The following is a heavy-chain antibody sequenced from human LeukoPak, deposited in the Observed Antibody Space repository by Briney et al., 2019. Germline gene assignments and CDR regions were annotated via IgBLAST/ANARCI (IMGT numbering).Heavy chain of an antibody. J-gene: IGHJ3*02. Sequence: SETLSLSCTVSGGSINNYYWSWIRQPAGKGLEWIGRIYTRGSTNYNPSLKSRVTMSVDTSKNQFSLKLSSVTAADTAVYYCARGRYCSADICSGGDAFDIWGQGTMVSVSS. D-gene: IGHD2-15*01. CDR2: IYTRGST. CDR1: GGSINNYY. V-gene: IGHV4-4*07. CDR3: ARGRYCSADICSGGDAFDI.